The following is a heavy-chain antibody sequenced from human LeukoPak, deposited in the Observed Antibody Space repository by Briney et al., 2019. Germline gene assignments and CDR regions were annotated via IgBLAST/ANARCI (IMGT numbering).Heavy chain of an antibody. D-gene: IGHD5-24*01. CDR3: ARGHGDGYNYRGYYFDS. CDR2: IYYSGST. Sequence: SETLTLTCTVSGGSISSGGCQWSWIRQHPGKGLEWIGYIYYSGSTYYNPSLKSRVTISVDTSKNQFSLNLSSVTAADTAVYYCARGHGDGYNYRGYYFDSWGQGTLVTVSS. V-gene: IGHV4-31*03. CDR1: GGSISSGGCQ. J-gene: IGHJ4*02.